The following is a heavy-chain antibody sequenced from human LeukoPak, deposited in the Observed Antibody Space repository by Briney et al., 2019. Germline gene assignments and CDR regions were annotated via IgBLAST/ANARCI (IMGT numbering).Heavy chain of an antibody. CDR3: ARGSRELYYFDY. D-gene: IGHD1-7*01. Sequence: SETLSLTCTVSGGSISSYYWSWIRQPPGKGLEWIGYIYYSESTKYNPSHKSRVTISVDASKTQFSLKLNSVTAADTAVYYCARGSRELYYFDYWGQGTLVTVSS. V-gene: IGHV4-59*01. CDR1: GGSISSYY. J-gene: IGHJ4*02. CDR2: IYYSEST.